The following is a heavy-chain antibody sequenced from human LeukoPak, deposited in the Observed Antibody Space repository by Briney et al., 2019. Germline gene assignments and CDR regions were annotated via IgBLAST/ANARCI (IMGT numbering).Heavy chain of an antibody. V-gene: IGHV1-69*13. Sequence: GASVKVSCKASGGTFSSYAISWVRQAPGQGLEWMGGIIPIFGTANYVQKFQGRVTITADESTSTAYMELSSLRSEDTAVYYCARDLHSSSWYTEVCWGQGTLVTVSS. CDR1: GGTFSSYA. J-gene: IGHJ4*02. CDR2: IIPIFGTA. CDR3: ARDLHSSSWYTEVC. D-gene: IGHD6-13*01.